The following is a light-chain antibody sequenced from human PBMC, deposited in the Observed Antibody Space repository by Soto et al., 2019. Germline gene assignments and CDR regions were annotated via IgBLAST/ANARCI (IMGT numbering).Light chain of an antibody. J-gene: IGLJ2*01. CDR3: RSYTSSSTLV. CDR2: DVS. Sequence: QSVLTQPASVSGSPGQSITISCTGTSSDVGGYNYVSWYQQHPGKAPKLMIYDVSNRPSGVSNRFSGSTSGNTASLTISGLQAEDDADYYSRSYTSSSTLVFGGGTKLTVL. CDR1: SSDVGGYNY. V-gene: IGLV2-14*01.